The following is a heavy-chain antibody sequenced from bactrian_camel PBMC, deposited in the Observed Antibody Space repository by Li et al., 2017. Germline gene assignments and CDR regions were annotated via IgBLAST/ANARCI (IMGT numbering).Heavy chain of an antibody. CDR3: AARGPYCYTKLSVRDFTY. CDR2: IDYTGST. Sequence: HVQLVESGGGSVEAGGSLRISCAVTGRLLNKWNMGWFRQAPGKEREALATIDYTGSTSYADSVKGRFTISQDNAKNTVYLQMNSLKPEDTAMYYCAARGPYCYTKLSVRDFTYWGQETQVTVS. CDR1: GRLLNKWN. J-gene: IGHJ6*01. D-gene: IGHD2*01. V-gene: IGHV3S53*01.